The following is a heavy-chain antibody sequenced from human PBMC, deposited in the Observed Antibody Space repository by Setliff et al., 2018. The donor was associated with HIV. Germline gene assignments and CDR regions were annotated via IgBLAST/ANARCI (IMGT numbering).Heavy chain of an antibody. CDR3: ARGMVWGRFSTSSDD. V-gene: IGHV1-2*02. D-gene: IGHD6-6*01. CDR2: INPDSGVT. Sequence: ASVKVSCKASRYTFTGYHIFWVRQAPGQGLESMGWINPDSGVTYYAQRFQGRVTMTRDTSITTAYMELTSLRSDDTAVYYCARGMVWGRFSTSSDDWGQGTLVTVS. CDR1: RYTFTGYH. J-gene: IGHJ4*02.